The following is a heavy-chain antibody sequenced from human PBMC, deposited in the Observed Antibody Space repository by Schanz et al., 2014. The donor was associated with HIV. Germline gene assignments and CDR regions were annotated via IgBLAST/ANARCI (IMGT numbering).Heavy chain of an antibody. J-gene: IGHJ4*01. CDR2: VNHSGDT. D-gene: IGHD1-26*01. CDR3: ASLMVGSTYGLFDS. V-gene: IGHV4-34*01. CDR1: GGSFSGYY. Sequence: QVQLQQWGAGLLKPSETLSLKCAVYGGSFSGYYWTWIRQSPGKGLEWIAEVNHSGDTNYNPSLKSRVPISVATSKNQFPLKLKSVTATDTAMYYCASLMVGSTYGLFDSWGQGTLVSVSS.